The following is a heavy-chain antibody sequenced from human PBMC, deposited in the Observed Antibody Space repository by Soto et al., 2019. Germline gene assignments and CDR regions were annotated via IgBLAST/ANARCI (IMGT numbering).Heavy chain of an antibody. J-gene: IGHJ4*02. CDR2: IYYSGST. V-gene: IGHV4-30-4*01. CDR1: GGSISSGDYY. D-gene: IGHD2-15*01. Sequence: SETLSLTCTVSGGSISSGDYYWSWIRQPPGKGLEWIGYIYYSGSTYYNPSLKGRVTISVDTSKNQFSLKLSSVTAADTAVYYCSKRAAHFDYWGQGTLVTAPQ. CDR3: SKRAAHFDY.